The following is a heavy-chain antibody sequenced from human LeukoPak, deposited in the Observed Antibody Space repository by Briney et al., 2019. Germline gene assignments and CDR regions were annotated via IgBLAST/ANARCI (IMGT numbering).Heavy chain of an antibody. CDR1: GFTITSYV. CDR3: GSRSGHWDF. V-gene: IGHV3-23*01. Sequence: GGSLRLSCTASGFTITSYVTSWVRQAPGKGLEWISSLRGGDDSTNYADSVKGRFAISTDNFKNTVYLQMNTLTVDDTALYYCGSRSGHWDFRGPGTLVTVSS. J-gene: IGHJ4*02. D-gene: IGHD2-15*01. CDR2: LRGGDDST.